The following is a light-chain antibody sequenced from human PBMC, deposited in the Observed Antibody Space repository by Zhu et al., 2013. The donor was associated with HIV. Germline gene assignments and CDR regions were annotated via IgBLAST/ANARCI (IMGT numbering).Light chain of an antibody. CDR3: AVWDDSRRSVI. V-gene: IGLV1-47*01. J-gene: IGLJ2*01. CDR2: RND. Sequence: QSMLTQAPSASSAPGQTVNISCSGGTSNIGGNFVYWYQHFGGAAPKLLIYRNDQRPSGVPDRFAGSKSATSASLAITGLRSEDEATYYCAVWDDSRRSVIFGGGTKLTV. CDR1: TSNIGGNF.